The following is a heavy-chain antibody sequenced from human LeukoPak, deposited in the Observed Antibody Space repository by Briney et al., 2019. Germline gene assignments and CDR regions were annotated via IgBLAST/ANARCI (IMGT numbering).Heavy chain of an antibody. CDR3: ARVRRVGATPTYNWFDP. CDR2: IYYSGST. J-gene: IGHJ5*02. CDR1: GGSLSSYY. V-gene: IGHV4-59*01. Sequence: SETLSLTCTVSGGSLSSYYWSWIRQPPGKGLEWIGYIYYSGSTNYNPSLKSRVTISVDTSKNQFSLKLSSVTAADTAVYYCARVRRVGATPTYNWFDPWGQGTLVAVSS. D-gene: IGHD1-26*01.